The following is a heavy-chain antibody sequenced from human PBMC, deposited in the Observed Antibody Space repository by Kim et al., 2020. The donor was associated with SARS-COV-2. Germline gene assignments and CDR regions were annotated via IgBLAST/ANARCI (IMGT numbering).Heavy chain of an antibody. CDR1: GGSISSGGYY. Sequence: SETLSLTCTVSGGSISSGGYYWSWIRQHPGEGLEWIGYIYYSGNTYYNPSLKSRVTISLDTANNQFSLKLSSVTAADTAVYYCARDRDGYNYLDCWGQGTLVTVSS. D-gene: IGHD5-12*01. CDR2: IYYSGNT. CDR3: ARDRDGYNYLDC. J-gene: IGHJ4*02. V-gene: IGHV4-31*03.